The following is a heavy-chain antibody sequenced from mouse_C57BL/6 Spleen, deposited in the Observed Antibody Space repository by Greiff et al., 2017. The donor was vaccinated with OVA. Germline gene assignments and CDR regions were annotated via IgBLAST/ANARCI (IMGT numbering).Heavy chain of an antibody. V-gene: IGHV1-78*01. J-gene: IGHJ3*01. CDR2: IYPRDGST. CDR1: GYTFTDHT. Sequence: QVQLKESDAELVKPGASVKISCKVSGYTFTDHTIHWMKQRPEQGLEWIGYIYPRDGSTKYNEKFKGKATLTADKSSSTAYMQLNSLTSEDSAVYFCARRDYYGSSYDWFAYWGQGTLVTVSA. CDR3: ARRDYYGSSYDWFAY. D-gene: IGHD1-1*01.